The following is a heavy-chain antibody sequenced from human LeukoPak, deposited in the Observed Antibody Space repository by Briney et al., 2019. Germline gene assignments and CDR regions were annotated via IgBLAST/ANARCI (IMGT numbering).Heavy chain of an antibody. D-gene: IGHD6-13*01. CDR2: IRYDGSNK. V-gene: IGHV3-30*02. CDR3: ARVVSSWYPQVGYDYMDV. CDR1: GFTFSSYG. J-gene: IGHJ6*03. Sequence: TGGSLRLSCAASGFTFSSYGMHWVRQAPGKGLEWVAFIRYDGSNKYYADSVKGRFTISRDNSKNTLYLQMNSLRAEDTAVYYCARVVSSWYPQVGYDYMDVWGKGTTVTVSS.